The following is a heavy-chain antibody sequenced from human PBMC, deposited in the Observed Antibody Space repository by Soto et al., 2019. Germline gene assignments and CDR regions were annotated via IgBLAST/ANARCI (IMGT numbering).Heavy chain of an antibody. CDR3: ARALGQLGSNWFDP. D-gene: IGHD6-13*01. CDR1: GGSISSGGYY. Sequence: SETLSLTCAVSGGSISSGGYYWSWIRQPPGKGLEWIGYIYYSGSTNYNPSLKSRVTISVDTSKNQFSLKLSSVTAADTAVYYCARALGQLGSNWFDPWGQGTLVTVSS. V-gene: IGHV4-61*08. CDR2: IYYSGST. J-gene: IGHJ5*02.